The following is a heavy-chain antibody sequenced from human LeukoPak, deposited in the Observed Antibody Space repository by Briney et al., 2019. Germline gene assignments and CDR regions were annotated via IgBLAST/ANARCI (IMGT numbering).Heavy chain of an antibody. CDR1: GFTFCSYE. V-gene: IGHV3-48*03. CDR3: AELGITMIGGV. Sequence: HTGGSLRLSCAASGFTFCSYEMNWVRLARGKGLEGVSYIRSSRSTIYYADSVKGRFTISRDNAKNSLYLQMNSLRAEDTAVYYCAELGITMIGGVWGKGTTVTISS. CDR2: IRSSRSTI. D-gene: IGHD3-10*02. J-gene: IGHJ6*04.